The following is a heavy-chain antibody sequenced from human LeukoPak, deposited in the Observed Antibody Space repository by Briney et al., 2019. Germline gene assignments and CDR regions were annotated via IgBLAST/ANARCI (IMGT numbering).Heavy chain of an antibody. Sequence: GGSLRLSCAASGFTFSSYGMHWVRQAPGEGLEWVAVISYDGSNKYYADSVKGRFTISRDNSKNTLYLQMNSLRAEDTAVYYCAKEGPKYYFDYWGQGTLVTVSS. CDR2: ISYDGSNK. CDR1: GFTFSSYG. CDR3: AKEGPKYYFDY. J-gene: IGHJ4*02. V-gene: IGHV3-30*18.